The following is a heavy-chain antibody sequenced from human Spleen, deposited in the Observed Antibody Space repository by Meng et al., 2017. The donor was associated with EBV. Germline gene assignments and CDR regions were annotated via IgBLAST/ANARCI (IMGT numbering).Heavy chain of an antibody. Sequence: GQRVQSGAEVKKPGASVKVSCKASGYTFTTYYIHWVRQAPGQGLEWVGMINPSGGSTTYAQRFQGRVTMTRDTSTSTVYMELSSLTSEDTAVYYCARDYGGNSGGDFWGQGTLVTVSS. D-gene: IGHD4-23*01. CDR2: INPSGGST. CDR3: ARDYGGNSGGDF. V-gene: IGHV1-46*01. J-gene: IGHJ4*02. CDR1: GYTFTTYY.